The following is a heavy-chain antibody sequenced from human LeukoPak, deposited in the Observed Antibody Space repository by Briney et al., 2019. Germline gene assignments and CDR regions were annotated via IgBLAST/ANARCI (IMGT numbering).Heavy chain of an antibody. CDR2: IYDGGST. CDR3: TRGGGYYDPFDH. D-gene: IGHD3-3*01. J-gene: IGHJ4*02. V-gene: IGHV4-31*03. Sequence: PSETLSLTCTVSGGSISSGGYYWSWIRQHPGKGLEWIAYIYDGGSTIYNPSLKSRVSISADTSKSQFSLRLSSVTAADTAVYYCTRGGGYYDPFDHWGQGTLVTVSS. CDR1: GGSISSGGYY.